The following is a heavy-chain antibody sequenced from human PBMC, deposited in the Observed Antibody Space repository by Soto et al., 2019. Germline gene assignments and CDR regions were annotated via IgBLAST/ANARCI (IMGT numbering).Heavy chain of an antibody. V-gene: IGHV3-33*08. J-gene: IGHJ4*02. CDR2: IGYEGSNK. Sequence: VQVVESGGGLVQPGGSLSLSCAGSEFTSSNYGLHWVRQPPGKGLGWVAVIGYEGSNKYNADSVKGRFTISRDNSKNTLYLQMNSLRAEDTAVYYCARSWPVVTAYFDYWGQGTLVTVSS. D-gene: IGHD2-15*01. CDR3: ARSWPVVTAYFDY. CDR1: EFTSSNYG.